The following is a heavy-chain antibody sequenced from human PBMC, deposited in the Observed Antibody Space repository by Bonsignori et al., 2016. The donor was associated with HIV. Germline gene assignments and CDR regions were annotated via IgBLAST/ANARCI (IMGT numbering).Heavy chain of an antibody. D-gene: IGHD3-3*01. J-gene: IGHJ6*03. CDR3: SRQRRDYDSFAYMDV. V-gene: IGHV3-73*01. CDR2: IRSSGNSYAT. Sequence: VRQMPGKGLEWVGRIRSSGNSYATSYGPSVKGRFTISRDDSSNTASLQMNRLKTDDTAVYYCSRQRRDYDSFAYMDVWGKGTTVTVSS.